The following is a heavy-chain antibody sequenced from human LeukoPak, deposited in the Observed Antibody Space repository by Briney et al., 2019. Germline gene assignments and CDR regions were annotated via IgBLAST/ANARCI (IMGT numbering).Heavy chain of an antibody. Sequence: AGGSLRLSCAASGFTVSSNYMSWVRQAPGKGLGWVSVIYSGGSTYYADSVKGRFTISRDNSKNTLYLQMNSLRAEDTAVYYCARVSGYYYDSSGYDYWGQGTLVTVSS. J-gene: IGHJ4*02. V-gene: IGHV3-66*01. CDR2: IYSGGST. CDR1: GFTVSSNY. CDR3: ARVSGYYYDSSGYDY. D-gene: IGHD3-22*01.